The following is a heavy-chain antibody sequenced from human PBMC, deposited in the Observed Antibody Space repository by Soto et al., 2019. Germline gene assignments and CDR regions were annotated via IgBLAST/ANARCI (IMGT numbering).Heavy chain of an antibody. D-gene: IGHD2-15*01. Sequence: ASVKVSCKASGYTFTSYGISWVRQAPGQGLEWMGWISAYNGNTNYAQKLQGRVTMTTDTSTSTAYMELRSLRSDDTAVYYCARDRTLGHCSGGSCYSPTFDYPGQGTLLTVSS. CDR2: ISAYNGNT. CDR3: ARDRTLGHCSGGSCYSPTFDY. V-gene: IGHV1-18*04. J-gene: IGHJ4*02. CDR1: GYTFTSYG.